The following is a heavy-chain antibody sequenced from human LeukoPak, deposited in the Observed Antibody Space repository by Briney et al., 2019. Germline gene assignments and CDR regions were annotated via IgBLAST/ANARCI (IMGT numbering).Heavy chain of an antibody. CDR2: ISSSSSYI. CDR1: GFTFSSYS. J-gene: IGHJ4*02. Sequence: GGSLRLSCPASGFTFSSYSMNWVRQAPGRGREWVSSISSSSSYIYYADSVKGRFTISRDNAKNSLYLQMNSLRAEDTAVYYCARDNSYSYGYRVDYWGQGTLVTVSS. D-gene: IGHD5-18*01. CDR3: ARDNSYSYGYRVDY. V-gene: IGHV3-21*01.